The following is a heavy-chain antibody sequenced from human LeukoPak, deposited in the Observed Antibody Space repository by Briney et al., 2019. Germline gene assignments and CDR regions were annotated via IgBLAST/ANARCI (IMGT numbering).Heavy chain of an antibody. CDR2: ISSSGSTT. J-gene: IGHJ4*02. V-gene: IGHV3-11*04. CDR3: AKGRQYDFWSGFYFDF. D-gene: IGHD3-3*01. Sequence: GGSLRLSCAASGFTFSDYYMSWIRQAPGKGLEWISYISSSGSTTYYADSVKGRFTISRDNAKNSLFLQLNSLRAEDTAVYYCAKGRQYDFWSGFYFDFWGQGTLATVSS. CDR1: GFTFSDYY.